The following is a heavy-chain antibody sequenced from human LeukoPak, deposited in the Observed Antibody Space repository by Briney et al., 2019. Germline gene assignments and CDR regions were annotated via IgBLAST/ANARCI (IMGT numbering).Heavy chain of an antibody. CDR2: ISAYNGNT. J-gene: IGHJ6*03. Sequence: ASVKVSCKASGYTFTSYGISWVRQAPGQGLEWMGWISAYNGNTNYAQKLQGRVTMTTDTSTSTAYLELRSLRSDDTAVYYCARGAFGVAQIDYYYYYMDVWGKGTTVTVSS. V-gene: IGHV1-18*01. CDR1: GYTFTSYG. D-gene: IGHD3-3*01. CDR3: ARGAFGVAQIDYYYYYMDV.